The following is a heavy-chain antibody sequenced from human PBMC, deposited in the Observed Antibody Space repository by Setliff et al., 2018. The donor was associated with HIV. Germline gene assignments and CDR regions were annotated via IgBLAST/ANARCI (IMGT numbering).Heavy chain of an antibody. CDR3: ASETGSYYLKGGDRPHFN. Sequence: SVKVSCKASGGTFSSSALSWVRQARGQGPEWLGGIIPVFGMTDYAQNFQGRLTITADTSTSTAYMELLSLRSEDTAVYYCASETGSYYLKGGDRPHFNWGQGTLVTVSS. D-gene: IGHD3-10*01. J-gene: IGHJ4*02. CDR1: GGTFSSSA. CDR2: IIPVFGMT. V-gene: IGHV1-69*10.